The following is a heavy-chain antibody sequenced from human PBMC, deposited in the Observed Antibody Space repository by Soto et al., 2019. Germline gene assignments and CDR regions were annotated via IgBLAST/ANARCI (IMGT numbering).Heavy chain of an antibody. V-gene: IGHV1-46*01. CDR1: GYTFSSYY. CDR2: INPSGGST. J-gene: IGHJ4*02. CDR3: ARGVNYDSSGYLSDFDY. D-gene: IGHD3-22*01. Sequence: ASVKVSCKASGYTFSSYYMHWVRQAPGQGLEWMGIINPSGGSTTYAQKFQGRVTITADKSTSTAYMELSSLRSEDTAVYYCARGVNYDSSGYLSDFDYWGQGTLVTVSS.